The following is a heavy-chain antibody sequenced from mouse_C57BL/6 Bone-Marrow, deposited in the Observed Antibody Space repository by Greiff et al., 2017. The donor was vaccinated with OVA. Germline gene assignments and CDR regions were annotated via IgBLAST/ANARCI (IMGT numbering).Heavy chain of an antibody. CDR1: GFSLTSYG. D-gene: IGHD2-4*01. Sequence: VKVEESGPGLVQPSQSLSITCTVSGFSLTSYGVHWVRQSPGKGLEWLGVIWSGGSTDYNAAFISRLSISKDNSKSQVFFKMNSLQADDTAIYYCARNMITTGYYYAMDYWGQGTSVTVSS. CDR3: ARNMITTGYYYAMDY. CDR2: IWSGGST. J-gene: IGHJ4*01. V-gene: IGHV2-2*01.